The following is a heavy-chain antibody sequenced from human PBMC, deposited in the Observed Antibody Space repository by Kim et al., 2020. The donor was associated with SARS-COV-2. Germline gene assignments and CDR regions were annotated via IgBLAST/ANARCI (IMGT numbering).Heavy chain of an antibody. CDR2: IHYSGTT. D-gene: IGHD6-19*01. CDR1: GGSISGSSDY. J-gene: IGHJ4*02. Sequence: SETLSLTCTVSGGSISGSSDYWGWIRQSPGKGLEWIGSIHYSGTTYYKPSLESRVTISVDTSKNQFSLRLSSVTAADTAVYFCGRHGNSEQWLVGGVTYLDYWGQGTLVTVSS. CDR3: GRHGNSEQWLVGGVTYLDY. V-gene: IGHV4-39*01.